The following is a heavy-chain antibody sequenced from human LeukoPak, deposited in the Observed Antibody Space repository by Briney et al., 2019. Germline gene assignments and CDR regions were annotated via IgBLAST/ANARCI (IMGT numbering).Heavy chain of an antibody. V-gene: IGHV3-7*01. CDR1: GITFSSYM. CDR2: IKQDGSEK. CDR3: AREAAESDFWSGYYTMRV. Sequence: GGSLRLSCAASGITFSSYMLTWVRQAPGKGLEWVANIKQDGSEKYYVDSVKGRFTISRDNAKNSLYLQMNSLRAEDTAVYYCAREAAESDFWSGYYTMRVWGQGTLVTVSS. J-gene: IGHJ4*02. D-gene: IGHD3-3*01.